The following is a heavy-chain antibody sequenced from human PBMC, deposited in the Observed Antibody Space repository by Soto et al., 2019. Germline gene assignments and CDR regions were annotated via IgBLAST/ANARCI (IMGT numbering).Heavy chain of an antibody. Sequence: QVQLVESGGGVVQPGRSLRLSCAASGFTFSSYGMHWVRQAPGKGLEWVAVISYDGSNKYYADSVKGRFTISRDNSKNTLYLQMNSLRAEDTAVYYCAKDKARYFAAYYFDYWGQGTLVTVSS. CDR1: GFTFSSYG. V-gene: IGHV3-30*18. J-gene: IGHJ4*02. D-gene: IGHD3-9*01. CDR2: ISYDGSNK. CDR3: AKDKARYFAAYYFDY.